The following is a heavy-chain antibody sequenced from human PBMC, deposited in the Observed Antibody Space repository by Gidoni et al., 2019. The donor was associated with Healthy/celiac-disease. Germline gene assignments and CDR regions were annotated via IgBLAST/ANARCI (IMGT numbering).Heavy chain of an antibody. D-gene: IGHD3-10*01. Sequence: VSGGSISSYYWSWIRQPPGKGLEWIGYIYYSGSTNYNPSLKSRVTISVDTSKNQFSLKLSSVTAADTAVYYCARVPKGRRSVRDFDYWGQGTLVTVSS. V-gene: IGHV4-59*01. J-gene: IGHJ4*02. CDR1: GGSISSYY. CDR2: IYYSGST. CDR3: ARVPKGRRSVRDFDY.